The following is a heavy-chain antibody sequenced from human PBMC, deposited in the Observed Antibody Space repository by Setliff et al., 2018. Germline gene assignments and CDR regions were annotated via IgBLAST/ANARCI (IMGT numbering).Heavy chain of an antibody. CDR3: ARGKSVTASNWFDP. V-gene: IGHV4-39*07. CDR2: IYTSGST. J-gene: IGHJ5*02. D-gene: IGHD5-18*01. CDR1: GGSISSSSYY. Sequence: PSETLSLTCTVSGGSISSSSYYWGWIRQPPGKGLEWIGRIYTSGSTNYNPSLKSRVTISVDTSKNQFSLKLSSVTAADTAVYYCARGKSVTASNWFDPRGQGTQVTVSS.